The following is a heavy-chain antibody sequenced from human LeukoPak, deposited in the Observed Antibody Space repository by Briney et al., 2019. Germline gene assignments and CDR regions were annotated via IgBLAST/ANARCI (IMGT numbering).Heavy chain of an antibody. CDR3: ARDRRGGWILTNWFDP. Sequence: GGSLRLSCAASGFTFSSYWMSWVRQAPGKGLEWVANIKQDGSEKYYVDSVKGRFTISRDNAKNSLYLQMNSLRAEDTAVYYCARDRRGGWILTNWFDPWGQGTLVTVSS. CDR2: IKQDGSEK. V-gene: IGHV3-7*03. CDR1: GFTFSSYW. D-gene: IGHD2-2*03. J-gene: IGHJ5*02.